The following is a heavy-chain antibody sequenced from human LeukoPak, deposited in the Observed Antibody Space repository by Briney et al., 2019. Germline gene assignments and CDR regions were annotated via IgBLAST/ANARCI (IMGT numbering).Heavy chain of an antibody. CDR2: IIPIFGTA. Sequence: ASVKVFCKASGGTFSSYAISWVRQAPGQGLEWMGGIIPIFGTANYAQKFQGRVTITADESTSTAYMELSSLRSEDTAVYYCAREMGYCSSTSCPGAFDIWGQGTMVTVSS. D-gene: IGHD2-2*01. CDR3: AREMGYCSSTSCPGAFDI. CDR1: GGTFSSYA. J-gene: IGHJ3*02. V-gene: IGHV1-69*13.